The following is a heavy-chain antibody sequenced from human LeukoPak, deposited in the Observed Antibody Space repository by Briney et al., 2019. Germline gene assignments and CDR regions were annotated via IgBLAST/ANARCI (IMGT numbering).Heavy chain of an antibody. CDR1: GFTFSTNW. CDR3: ARGGSLYFDQ. CDR2: IKEDGSEK. Sequence: GGSLRLSCAASGFTFSTNWMTWVRQAPGKGLEWLAKIKEDGSEKYYVDSVKGRCTISRDNAKNSLYLQMNSLRAEDTAVYYCARGGSLYFDQWGQGTLVTVSS. J-gene: IGHJ4*02. V-gene: IGHV3-7*04. D-gene: IGHD3-16*01.